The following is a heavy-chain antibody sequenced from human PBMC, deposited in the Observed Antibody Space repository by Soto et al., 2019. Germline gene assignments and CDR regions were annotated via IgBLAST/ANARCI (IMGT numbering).Heavy chain of an antibody. J-gene: IGHJ6*02. V-gene: IGHV3-7*05. CDR1: GFTFSIYW. D-gene: IGHD6-6*01. CDR2: IKKDGSEK. Sequence: PGGSLRLSCAASGFTFSIYWMGWFRQAPGKGLEWVANIKKDGSEKYYVDSVKGRFTISRDNAKNSLYLQMNTLRAEDTAVYYCVRDKYSSSGLDVWGQGTTVTVSS. CDR3: VRDKYSSSGLDV.